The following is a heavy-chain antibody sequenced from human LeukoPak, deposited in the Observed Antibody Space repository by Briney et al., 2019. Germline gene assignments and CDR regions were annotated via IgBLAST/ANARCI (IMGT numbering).Heavy chain of an antibody. V-gene: IGHV3-48*03. CDR1: GFTFSSYD. CDR2: MCNNCNIT. Sequence: PWGSLRLSCAASGFTFSSYDMNWVRNPPAKGKELISYMCNNCNITYYADSVKGRFTISIDNAKNHLSLQMNPVNGEDTAVYYFARDHYYYDSSGVYAFDIWGQGTMVTVSS. CDR3: ARDHYYYDSSGVYAFDI. J-gene: IGHJ3*02. D-gene: IGHD3-22*01.